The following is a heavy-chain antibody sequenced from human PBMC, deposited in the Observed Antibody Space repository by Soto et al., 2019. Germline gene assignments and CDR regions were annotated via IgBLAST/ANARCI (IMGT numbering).Heavy chain of an antibody. CDR3: ARLRAGPDNGWYWAFDY. CDR2: LYYRGNT. J-gene: IGHJ4*02. D-gene: IGHD6-19*01. CDR1: GGSISSSNYY. Sequence: QLQLQESGPGLVKPSETLSLTCVVSGGSISSSNYYWGWIRQPPGKGLELIGNLYYRGNTYYNPSLKSRVPISVDTSKSQFSLKLSSVTAADTAVYYCARLRAGPDNGWYWAFDYWGQGTLVTVSS. V-gene: IGHV4-39*01.